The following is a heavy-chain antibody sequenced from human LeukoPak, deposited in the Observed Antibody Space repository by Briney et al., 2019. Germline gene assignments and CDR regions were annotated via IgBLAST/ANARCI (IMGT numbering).Heavy chain of an antibody. D-gene: IGHD1-26*01. V-gene: IGHV4-59*01. Sequence: SETLSLTCTVSGGSISSSYWSWIRQPPGKGLEWIGYSYYRGSTNNNRSLKGGVIMSLDTSKNQFSLKLSSVTAADTAVYYCARDAVGATRRDYFDYWGQGTLVTVSS. CDR3: ARDAVGATRRDYFDY. CDR2: SYYRGST. CDR1: GGSISSSY. J-gene: IGHJ4*02.